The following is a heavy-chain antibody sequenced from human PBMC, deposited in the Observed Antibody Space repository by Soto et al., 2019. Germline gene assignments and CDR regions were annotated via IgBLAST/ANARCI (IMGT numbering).Heavy chain of an antibody. CDR3: AKNLGYALRWWFDP. Sequence: PGGSLRLSCSASGFTFSAYSMHWVRLVPGKGLEYVSAIDNNGDSTYYADSVKGRFTISRDNSKNTLYLQMNSLRAEDTAVYYCAKNLGYALRWWFDPWGQGTLVTVSS. CDR2: IDNNGDST. D-gene: IGHD2-8*01. J-gene: IGHJ5*02. V-gene: IGHV3-64*04. CDR1: GFTFSAYS.